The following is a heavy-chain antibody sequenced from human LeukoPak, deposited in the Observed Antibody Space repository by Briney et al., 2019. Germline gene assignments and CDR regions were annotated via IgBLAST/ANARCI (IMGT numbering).Heavy chain of an antibody. Sequence: GGSLRLSCAASGFTFSSYGMHWVRLAPGKGLEWVSFIRYDGSNKYYADSVKGRFTISRDNSKNTLYLQMNSLRSEDTAIYYCARDNSVGDNAWWFDPWGQGTLVTVSS. D-gene: IGHD1-26*01. J-gene: IGHJ5*02. CDR1: GFTFSSYG. V-gene: IGHV3-30*02. CDR2: IRYDGSNK. CDR3: ARDNSVGDNAWWFDP.